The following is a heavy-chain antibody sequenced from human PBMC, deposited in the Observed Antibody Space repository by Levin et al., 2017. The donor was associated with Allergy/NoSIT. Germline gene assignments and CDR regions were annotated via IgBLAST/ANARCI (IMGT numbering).Heavy chain of an antibody. D-gene: IGHD5-12*01. CDR1: GYTFTGYY. Sequence: GGSLRLSCKASGYTFTGYYMHWVRQAPGQGLEWMGRINPNSGGTNYAQKFQGRVTMTRDTSISTAYMELSRLRSDDTAVYYCASMGYSGYELMEGRDYWGQGTLVTVSS. CDR3: ASMGYSGYELMEGRDY. CDR2: INPNSGGT. V-gene: IGHV1-2*06. J-gene: IGHJ4*02.